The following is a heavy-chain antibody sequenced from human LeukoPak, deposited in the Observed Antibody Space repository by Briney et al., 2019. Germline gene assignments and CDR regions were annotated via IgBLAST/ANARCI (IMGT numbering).Heavy chain of an antibody. Sequence: PGGSLRLSCAASGFTFDDYAMHWVRQAPGKGLEWVSGISWNSGSIGYADSVKGRFTISRDNAKNSLYLQMNSLRAEDTALYYCAKERGYCSGGSCPRAPYYYYGMDVWGQGTTVTVSS. CDR1: GFTFDDYA. CDR3: AKERGYCSGGSCPRAPYYYYGMDV. CDR2: ISWNSGSI. D-gene: IGHD2-15*01. V-gene: IGHV3-9*01. J-gene: IGHJ6*02.